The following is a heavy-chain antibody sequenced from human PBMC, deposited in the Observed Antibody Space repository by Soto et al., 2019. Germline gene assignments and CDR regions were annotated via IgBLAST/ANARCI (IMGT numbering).Heavy chain of an antibody. Sequence: QVQLVESGGGVVQPGRSLRLSCAASGFSFSNCGMHWVRQAPGKGLEWVAAISFDGNDKYYSESVKGRFTISRDNFKNTLFLQMNSLRVEDTAVYYCVKGSEVARQEIGYWGQGTLVTVSS. D-gene: IGHD2-15*01. CDR1: GFSFSNCG. V-gene: IGHV3-30*18. CDR3: VKGSEVARQEIGY. J-gene: IGHJ4*02. CDR2: ISFDGNDK.